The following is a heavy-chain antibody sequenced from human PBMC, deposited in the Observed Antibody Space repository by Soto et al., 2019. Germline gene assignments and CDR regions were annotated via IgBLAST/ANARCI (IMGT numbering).Heavy chain of an antibody. CDR1: GFTFSSYG. D-gene: IGHD5-18*01. CDR2: IWYDGSNK. CDR3: ARDHHTAMVQDV. Sequence: VGSLRLSCAASGFTFSSYGMHWVRQAPGKGLEWVAVIWYDGSNKYYTDSVKGRFTISRDNSKSTLYLQMNSLRAEDTAVYYCARDHHTAMVQDVWGQGTTVTVSS. J-gene: IGHJ6*02. V-gene: IGHV3-33*01.